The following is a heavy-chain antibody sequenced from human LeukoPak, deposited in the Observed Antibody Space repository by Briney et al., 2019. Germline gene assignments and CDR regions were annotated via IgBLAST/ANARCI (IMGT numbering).Heavy chain of an antibody. CDR2: ISGSGGST. J-gene: IGHJ3*02. CDR1: GFTFSSYA. Sequence: GGSLRLSCAASGFTFSSYAMSWVRQAPGKGLEWVSAISGSGGSTYYADSVKGRFTISRDNSKNTLYLQMNSLRAEDTAVYYCAKVSRDSGSYESGAFDIWGQGTMVTVSS. D-gene: IGHD1-26*01. CDR3: AKVSRDSGSYESGAFDI. V-gene: IGHV3-23*01.